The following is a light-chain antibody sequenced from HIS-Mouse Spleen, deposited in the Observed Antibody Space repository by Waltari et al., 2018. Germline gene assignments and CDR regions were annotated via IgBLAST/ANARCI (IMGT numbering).Light chain of an antibody. CDR3: CSYAGSYTWV. CDR2: DVS. V-gene: IGLV2-11*01. CDR1: SSNVGGDSN. Sequence: QSALTQPRPLSGSPGPSVTISCPGPSSNVGGDSNVASYQQHPGKAPKLMIYDVSKRPSGVPDRSSGSKSGNTASLTSSGLQAEDEADYYCCSYAGSYTWVFGGGTKLTVL. J-gene: IGLJ3*02.